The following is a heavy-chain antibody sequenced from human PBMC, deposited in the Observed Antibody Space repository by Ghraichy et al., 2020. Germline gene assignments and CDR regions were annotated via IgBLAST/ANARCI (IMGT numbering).Heavy chain of an antibody. CDR1: GFTVSSNY. D-gene: IGHD1-14*01. V-gene: IGHV3-53*01. CDR3: ARGPGRGAQNYGMDV. Sequence: GGSLRLSCAASGFTVSSNYMSWVRQAPGKGLEWVSVIYSGGSTYYADSVKGRFTISRDNSKNTLYLQMNSLRAEDTAVYYCARGPGRGAQNYGMDVWGQGTTVTVSS. CDR2: IYSGGST. J-gene: IGHJ6*02.